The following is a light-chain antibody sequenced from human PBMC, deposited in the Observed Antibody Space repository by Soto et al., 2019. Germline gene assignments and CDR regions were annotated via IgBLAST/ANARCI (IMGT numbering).Light chain of an antibody. CDR3: QQSYSTPLT. J-gene: IGKJ4*01. CDR2: KAS. V-gene: IGKV1-5*03. Sequence: DIQMTQSPSTLSASVGDRFTITCRASQSISSWLAWYQQKPGKAPKVLIYKASSLESGVPSRFSGSGSGTEFTLTISSMQPDDFATYYCQQSYSTPLTFGGGTTVDIK. CDR1: QSISSW.